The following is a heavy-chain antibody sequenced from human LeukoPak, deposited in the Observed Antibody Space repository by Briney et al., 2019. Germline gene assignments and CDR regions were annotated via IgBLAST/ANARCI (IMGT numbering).Heavy chain of an antibody. CDR1: GGSISSYY. CDR2: ISYTGST. D-gene: IGHD4-23*01. J-gene: IGHJ4*02. Sequence: SETLSLTCTVSGGSISSYYWSWIRQPPGQGPEWIGYISYTGSTNCNPSLKGRVAISVDMSKNQFSLHLSSVTAADTAVYYCARNYGGENYFDYWGQGSLVTVSS. V-gene: IGHV4-59*01. CDR3: ARNYGGENYFDY.